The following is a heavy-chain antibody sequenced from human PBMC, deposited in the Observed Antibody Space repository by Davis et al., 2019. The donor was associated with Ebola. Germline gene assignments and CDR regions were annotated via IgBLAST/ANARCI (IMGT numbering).Heavy chain of an antibody. V-gene: IGHV4-59*12. CDR1: GGSISSSY. CDR3: ARGDSYYDPGGYYAGPEAPDH. Sequence: SETLSLTCSVSGGSISSSYWSWIRQPPGKGLEWIGYIYHSESSNYNPSLKSRVTISVDTSKNQFSLHLSSVTAADTAVYYCARGDSYYDPGGYYAGPEAPDHWGQGTLVSVSS. J-gene: IGHJ4*02. D-gene: IGHD3-22*01. CDR2: IYHSESS.